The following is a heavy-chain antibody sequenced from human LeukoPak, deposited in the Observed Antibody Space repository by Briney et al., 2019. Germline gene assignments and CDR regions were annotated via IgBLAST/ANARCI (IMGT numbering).Heavy chain of an antibody. CDR3: ARGRGSYSADY. V-gene: IGHV3-7*01. Sequence: GGPLRLSCAASGFTFSSYWMSWVRQAPGKGPEWVADIKQDGSEKYYVDSVKGRFTISRDNSKNTLYLQMNSLRAEDTAVYYCARGRGSYSADYWGQGTLVTVSS. CDR1: GFTFSSYW. CDR2: IKQDGSEK. D-gene: IGHD1-26*01. J-gene: IGHJ4*02.